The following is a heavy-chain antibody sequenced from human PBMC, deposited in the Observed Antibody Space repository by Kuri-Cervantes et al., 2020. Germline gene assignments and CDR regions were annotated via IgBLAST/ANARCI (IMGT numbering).Heavy chain of an antibody. CDR3: ARGPLRGVFDY. J-gene: IGHJ4*02. V-gene: IGHV4-61*01. Sequence: ESLKISCTVSGGSVSSGSYYWSWIRQPPGRGLEWIGYIYYSGSTNYNPSLKSRVTISVDTSKNQFSLKLSSVTAADTAVYYCARGPLRGVFDYWGQGTLVTVSS. CDR1: GGSVSSGSYY. D-gene: IGHD3-3*01. CDR2: IYYSGST.